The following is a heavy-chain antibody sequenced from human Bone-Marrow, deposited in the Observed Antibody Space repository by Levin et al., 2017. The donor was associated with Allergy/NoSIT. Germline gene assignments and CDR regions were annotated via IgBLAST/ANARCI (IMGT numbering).Heavy chain of an antibody. CDR3: ARSPGIDWYFDP. Sequence: PGGSLRLSCTASGYTFTGYYMHWLRQTPGQGLEWMGWINPNSGSTNYAQKFQGRVTMTRDTSISTAYMELSRLRSDDTAVYYCARSPGIDWYFDPWGQGTLVTVSS. CDR1: GYTFTGYY. J-gene: IGHJ5*02. V-gene: IGHV1-2*02. D-gene: IGHD2-21*01. CDR2: INPNSGST.